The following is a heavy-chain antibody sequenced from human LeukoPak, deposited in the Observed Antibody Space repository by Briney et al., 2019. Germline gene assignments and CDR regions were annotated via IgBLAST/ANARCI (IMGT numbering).Heavy chain of an antibody. D-gene: IGHD3-10*01. CDR1: GFTFSSYG. Sequence: GGSLRLSCAPSGFTFSSYGMHWVRQAPGKGLEWVAFIRYDGSNKYYADSVKGRFTISRDNSKNTLYLQMNSLRAEDTAVYYCAKEPAITMVRGVSDYWGQGTLVTVSS. J-gene: IGHJ4*02. V-gene: IGHV3-30*02. CDR2: IRYDGSNK. CDR3: AKEPAITMVRGVSDY.